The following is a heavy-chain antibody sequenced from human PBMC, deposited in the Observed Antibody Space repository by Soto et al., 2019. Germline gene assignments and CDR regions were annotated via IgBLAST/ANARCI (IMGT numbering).Heavy chain of an antibody. CDR3: ARPFGGVIVTAFDI. V-gene: IGHV3-7*03. J-gene: IGHJ3*02. D-gene: IGHD3-16*02. Sequence: EVQLVESGGGLVQPGGSLRLSCAASGFTFSSYWMSWVRQAPGKGLEWVANIKQDGSEKYYVDSVKGRFTISRDNAKNSLYLQMNSLRAEDTAVYYCARPFGGVIVTAFDIWGQGTMVTISS. CDR1: GFTFSSYW. CDR2: IKQDGSEK.